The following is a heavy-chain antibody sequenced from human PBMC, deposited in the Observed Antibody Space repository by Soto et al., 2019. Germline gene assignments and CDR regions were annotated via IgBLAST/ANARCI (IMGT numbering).Heavy chain of an antibody. V-gene: IGHV3-23*01. CDR2: LSGSGGST. CDR3: AKDRTSNCPQEDWFDP. D-gene: IGHD1-1*01. Sequence: GGSLRLSFAASGFAFRSHAMRWVRQAPGKGLEWVSALSGSGGSTYYADSVKGRFTISRDNSKNTLYLQMNRLRAEDTAVYFCAKDRTSNCPQEDWFDPWGQGTLVTVSS. CDR1: GFAFRSHA. J-gene: IGHJ5*02.